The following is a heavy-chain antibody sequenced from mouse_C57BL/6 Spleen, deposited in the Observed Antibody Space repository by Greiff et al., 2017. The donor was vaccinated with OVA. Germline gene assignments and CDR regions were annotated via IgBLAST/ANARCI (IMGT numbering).Heavy chain of an antibody. D-gene: IGHD1-1*01. CDR1: GFTFSSYG. Sequence: EVKVVESGGDLVKPGGSLKLSCAASGFTFSSYGMSWVRQTPDERLEWVATISSGGSYTNYPDSVKGRFTISRDNAKNTLYLQMSSLKSEDTAMYYCARDTTVVDYAMDYWGQGTSVTVSS. J-gene: IGHJ4*01. V-gene: IGHV5-6*01. CDR2: ISSGGSYT. CDR3: ARDTTVVDYAMDY.